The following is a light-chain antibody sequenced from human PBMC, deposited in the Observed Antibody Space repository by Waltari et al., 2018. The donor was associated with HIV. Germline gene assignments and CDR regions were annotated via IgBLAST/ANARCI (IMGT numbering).Light chain of an antibody. CDR2: AAS. V-gene: IGKV1-39*01. CDR3: QQSYSTPFT. CDR1: QSISTY. Sequence: DIQMTQSTSSLAASVGARVTITCRASQSISTYLSWYQQKPGKAPKLLIYAASSLQSGVPSRFSGRGSGTDFTLTISSLQPEDFATFYCQQSYSTPFTFGPGTKVDIK. J-gene: IGKJ3*01.